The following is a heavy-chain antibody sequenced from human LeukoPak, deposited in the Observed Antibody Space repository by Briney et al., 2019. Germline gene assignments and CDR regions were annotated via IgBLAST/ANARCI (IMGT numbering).Heavy chain of an antibody. Sequence: SETLSLTCTISGGSISSYYWSWIRQPPGKGLEWIGYIYYSGSTSYNPSLKSRVTISVDTSKNQFSLKLSSVTAADTAVYYCARSSSWTYATYHYWGQGTLVTVSS. D-gene: IGHD2-8*01. CDR2: IYYSGST. J-gene: IGHJ4*02. CDR3: ARSSSWTYATYHY. CDR1: GGSISSYY. V-gene: IGHV4-59*01.